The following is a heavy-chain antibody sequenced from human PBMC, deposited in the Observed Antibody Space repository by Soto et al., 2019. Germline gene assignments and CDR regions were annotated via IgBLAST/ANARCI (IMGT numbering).Heavy chain of an antibody. CDR2: IHYSVATP. V-gene: IGHV1-46*01. CDR3: ARGGPDFATIGSFDY. J-gene: IGHJ4*02. CDR1: GYTFTNYY. D-gene: IGHD3-16*01. Sequence: GASVKVSCKASGYTFTNYYMHWVRQAPGQGLEWMGVIHYSVATPTYAQKFQGRVTMARDTSTSTVYVELCSLTSEDTAVYYCARGGPDFATIGSFDYWGQGTLVTVSS.